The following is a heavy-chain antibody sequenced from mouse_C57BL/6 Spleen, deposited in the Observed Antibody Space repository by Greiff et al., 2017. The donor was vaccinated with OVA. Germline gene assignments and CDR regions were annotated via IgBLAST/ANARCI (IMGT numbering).Heavy chain of an antibody. Sequence: QVQLQQPGAELVMPGASVKLSCKASGYTFTSYWMHWVKQRPGQGLEWIGEIDPSDSYTNYNQKFKGKSTLTVDKSSSTAYMQRRSLTSEESAVYYCARHYGSSHYFDYRGQGTTLTVSS. CDR1: GYTFTSYW. CDR3: ARHYGSSHYFDY. J-gene: IGHJ2*01. D-gene: IGHD1-1*01. V-gene: IGHV1-69*01. CDR2: IDPSDSYT.